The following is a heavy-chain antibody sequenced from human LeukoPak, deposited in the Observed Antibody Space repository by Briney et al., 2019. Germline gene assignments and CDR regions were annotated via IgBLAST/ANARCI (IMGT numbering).Heavy chain of an antibody. D-gene: IGHD4-17*01. J-gene: IGHJ4*02. V-gene: IGHV3-23*01. Sequence: PGGSLRLSCAASGFTFSSYAMSWVRQAPGKGLEWVSAISGSGGSTYYADSVKGRFTISRDNSKNTLYLQMNSLRAEDTAVYYCAIYSFGDMTTVIPVDYWGQGTLVTVSS. CDR2: ISGSGGST. CDR1: GFTFSSYA. CDR3: AIYSFGDMTTVIPVDY.